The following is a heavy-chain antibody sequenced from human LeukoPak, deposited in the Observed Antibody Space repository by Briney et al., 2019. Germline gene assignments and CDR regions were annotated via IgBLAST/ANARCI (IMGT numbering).Heavy chain of an antibody. CDR3: ARGTYYYDSSGYQFDY. Sequence: SETLSLTCAVSGGSISSGGYSWSWIRQPPGKGLEWIGYIYYSGSTYYNPSLKSRVTISVDTSKNQFSLKLSSVTAADTAVYYCARGTYYYDSSGYQFDYWGQGTLVTVSS. CDR1: GGSISSGGYS. J-gene: IGHJ4*02. CDR2: IYYSGST. D-gene: IGHD3-22*01. V-gene: IGHV4-30-4*07.